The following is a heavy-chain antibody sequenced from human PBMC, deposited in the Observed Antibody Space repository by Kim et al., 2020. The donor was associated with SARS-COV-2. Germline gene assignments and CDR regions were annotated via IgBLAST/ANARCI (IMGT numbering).Heavy chain of an antibody. D-gene: IGHD3-3*01. V-gene: IGHV3-30*01. Sequence: YADSVKGRFTISRDNSKNTLYLQMNSLRAEDTAVYYCARDMRFLEGLFSYWGQGTLVTVSS. CDR3: ARDMRFLEGLFSY. J-gene: IGHJ4*02.